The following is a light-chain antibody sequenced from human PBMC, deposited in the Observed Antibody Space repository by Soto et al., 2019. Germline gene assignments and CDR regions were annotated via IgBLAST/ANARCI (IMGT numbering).Light chain of an antibody. V-gene: IGLV2-14*01. CDR2: DVS. CDR3: SSYTSSSTLVV. Sequence: QSALTQPASVSGSPGQSITISCTGTSSDVCGYNYVSWYQQHPGKAPKLMIYDVSNRPSGVSNRFSGAKSGSTASLTISGLQAEDDADYYCSSYTSSSTLVVFGGGTKLTVL. CDR1: SSDVCGYNY. J-gene: IGLJ2*01.